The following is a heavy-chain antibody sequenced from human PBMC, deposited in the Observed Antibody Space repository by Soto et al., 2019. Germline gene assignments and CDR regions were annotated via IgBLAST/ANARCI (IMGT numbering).Heavy chain of an antibody. CDR2: VYSSGTT. CDR1: GGSINSYW. V-gene: IGHV4-4*07. CDR3: AGDFGSYAYGAGS. J-gene: IGHJ4*02. Sequence: QVQLQESGPGLVKPSETLSLTCSVSGGSINSYWWSWIRQPAGKGLEWIGRVYSSGTTDYNPSLNSRAPKSVEPSKNQFSLKLRSVTAADTAVYYCAGDFGSYAYGAGSRGQGIQVTVSS. D-gene: IGHD3-10*01.